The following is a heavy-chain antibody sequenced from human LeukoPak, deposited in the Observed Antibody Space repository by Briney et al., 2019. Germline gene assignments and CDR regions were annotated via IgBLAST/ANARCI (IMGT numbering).Heavy chain of an antibody. CDR2: INQHGSET. J-gene: IGHJ3*02. CDR1: EFTFTNYL. D-gene: IGHD5-12*01. CDR3: VRDAGYSGYMINDI. Sequence: GGSLRLSCIASEFTFTNYLMSWVRQAPGKGLEWVAYINQHGSETFYVDSVKGRFTISRDNTQNSLYLQMNSLRPEDTALYYCVRDAGYSGYMINDIWGQGTMVTVSS. V-gene: IGHV3-7*01.